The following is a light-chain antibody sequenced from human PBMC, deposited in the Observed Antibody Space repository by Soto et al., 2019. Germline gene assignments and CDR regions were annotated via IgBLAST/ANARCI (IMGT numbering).Light chain of an antibody. CDR1: SIYVGSYNY. CDR2: DVS. CDR3: CSYAGTYSYV. Sequence: QSVLTQPRSVSGSPGQSVTISCTGTSIYVGSYNYVSWYQQHPGKAPKFMIYDVSKRPSGVPDRFSGSKSGNTASLTISGLQAEDEADYYCCSYAGTYSYVFGTGTKV. J-gene: IGLJ1*01. V-gene: IGLV2-11*01.